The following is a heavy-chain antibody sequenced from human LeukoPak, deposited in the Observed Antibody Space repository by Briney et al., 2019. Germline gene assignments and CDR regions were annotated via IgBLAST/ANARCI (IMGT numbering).Heavy chain of an antibody. Sequence: TGGSLRLSCAASGFTFSSYSMNWVRQAPGKGLEWVSSISISSSSYIYYADSVKGRFTISRDNAKNSLYLQMNSLRAEDTAVYYCAREGDYFDYWGQGTLVTVSS. V-gene: IGHV3-21*01. CDR1: GFTFSSYS. J-gene: IGHJ4*02. CDR2: ISISSSSYI. CDR3: AREGDYFDY.